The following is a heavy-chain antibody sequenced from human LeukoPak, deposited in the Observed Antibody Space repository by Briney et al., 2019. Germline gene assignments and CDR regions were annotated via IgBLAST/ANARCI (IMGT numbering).Heavy chain of an antibody. CDR3: ARAYGSGSSYHPDY. J-gene: IGHJ4*02. CDR2: INPNSGGT. V-gene: IGHV1-2*02. D-gene: IGHD3-10*01. CDR1: GYTFTGYY. Sequence: GASVKVSCKASGYTFTGYYMHWVRQAPGQGLEWMGWINPNSGGTNYAQKFQGRVTMTRDTSINTAYMELSSLRSDDTAVYYCARAYGSGSSYHPDYWGLGTLVTVSS.